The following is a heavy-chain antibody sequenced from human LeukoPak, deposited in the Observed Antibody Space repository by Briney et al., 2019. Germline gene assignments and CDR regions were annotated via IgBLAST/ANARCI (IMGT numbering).Heavy chain of an antibody. Sequence: GGSLRLSCAASGFTFSSYWMSWVRQAPGKGLEWVSSISSDSIYIYYADSVKGRFTSSRDNAKNSLYLQMNSLRAEDAAVYYCARGSSSYDCWGQGTLLTVSS. D-gene: IGHD6-13*01. CDR3: ARGSSSYDC. V-gene: IGHV3-21*01. J-gene: IGHJ4*02. CDR1: GFTFSSYW. CDR2: ISSDSIYI.